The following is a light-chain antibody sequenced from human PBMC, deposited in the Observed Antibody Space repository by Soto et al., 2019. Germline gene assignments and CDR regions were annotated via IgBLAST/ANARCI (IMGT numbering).Light chain of an antibody. V-gene: IGKV3-20*01. CDR3: QQYGASPWT. CDR2: GAS. J-gene: IGKJ1*01. Sequence: VLTQSPGTVPLSPGERATLSCRASQTIRNNFFAWYQHKPGQAPRLLIYGASNRATGIPDRFSGSGSGTDFSLIIGRLEPEYFAVYICQQYGASPWTFGQGTKVEIK. CDR1: QTIRNNF.